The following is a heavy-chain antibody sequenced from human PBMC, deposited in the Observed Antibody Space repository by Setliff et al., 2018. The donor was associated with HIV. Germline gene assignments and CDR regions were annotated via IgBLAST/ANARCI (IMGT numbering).Heavy chain of an antibody. CDR3: ARVPGRDYYDTSGDFDY. Sequence: PSETLSLTCTVSGDPINSHYWSWIRQPPGEGLEWIGHISYSEYTNYNPSLKSRVTISLDTSKKHFSLDLYSVTAADTAVCYCARVPGRDYYDTSGDFDYWGLGTLVTVSS. CDR2: ISYSEYT. D-gene: IGHD3-22*01. J-gene: IGHJ4*02. CDR1: GDPINSHY. V-gene: IGHV4-59*11.